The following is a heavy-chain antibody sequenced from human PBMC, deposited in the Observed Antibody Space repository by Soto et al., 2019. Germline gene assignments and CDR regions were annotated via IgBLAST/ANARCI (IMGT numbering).Heavy chain of an antibody. D-gene: IGHD3-9*01. Sequence: SETLSLTCTVPGGSVSSSSYYWGWVRQPPGKGLEWIGSVYYSGSTYYNPSLESRVTISVDKSKNQFSLKLMSLPAADTAVYYCGRLEGLATISYYFDYWGQGALVTVSS. V-gene: IGHV4-39*01. CDR3: GRLEGLATISYYFDY. CDR2: VYYSGST. CDR1: GGSVSSSSYY. J-gene: IGHJ4*02.